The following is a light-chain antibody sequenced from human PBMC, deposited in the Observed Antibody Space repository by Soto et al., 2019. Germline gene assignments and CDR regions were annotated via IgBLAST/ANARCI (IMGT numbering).Light chain of an antibody. J-gene: IGKJ4*01. CDR1: QSVLYSSNNKNY. V-gene: IGKV4-1*01. Sequence: DIVMTQSPDSLAVSLGERATINCKSSQSVLYSSNNKNYLAWYQQKPGQPPKLLINWASTRESGVPDRFSGSGSGTDFTLTISSLQAEDVVVYYCQQYYSAPPTFGGGTKVEIK. CDR3: QQYYSAPPT. CDR2: WAS.